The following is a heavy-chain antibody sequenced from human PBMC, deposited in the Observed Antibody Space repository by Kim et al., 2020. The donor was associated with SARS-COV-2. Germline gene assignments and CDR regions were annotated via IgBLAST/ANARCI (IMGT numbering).Heavy chain of an antibody. CDR2: IYYGGST. D-gene: IGHD3-10*01. J-gene: IGHJ4*02. V-gene: IGHV4-31*03. Sequence: SETLSLTCTVSGGSISSGGYYWSWIRQHPGKGLEWIGYIYYGGSTYYNPSLKSRVTISVDTSKNQFSLKLSSVTAADTAVYYCARGTYYYGSGSYSVWGQGTLVTVSS. CDR1: GGSISSGGYY. CDR3: ARGTYYYGSGSYSV.